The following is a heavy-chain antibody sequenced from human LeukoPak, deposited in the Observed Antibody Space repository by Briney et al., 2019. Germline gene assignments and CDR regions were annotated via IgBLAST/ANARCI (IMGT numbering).Heavy chain of an antibody. CDR2: IRGSGSST. D-gene: IGHD3-9*01. J-gene: IGHJ4*02. CDR3: ANNYDILTY. V-gene: IGHV3-23*01. CDR1: GFTFSSYA. Sequence: GGSLRLSCAASGFTFSSYAMSWVRQAPGKGLEWVSAIRGSGSSTYYADSVKGRFTISRDNSKNTLYLQMNSLRAEDTAVYYCANNYDILTYWGQGTLVTVCS.